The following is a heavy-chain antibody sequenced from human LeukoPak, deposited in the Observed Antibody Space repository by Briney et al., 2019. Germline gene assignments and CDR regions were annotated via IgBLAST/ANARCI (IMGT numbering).Heavy chain of an antibody. Sequence: PSETLSLTCTVSGGSISNYYWGWIRQPPGMGLEWIGNIYYSGSTNYNPSLKSRVTISVATSKNQFSLKLSSVTAADTAVYYCARRTDSGSWYFDLWGRGTLVTVSS. D-gene: IGHD6-6*01. J-gene: IGHJ2*01. CDR1: GGSISNYY. V-gene: IGHV4-59*01. CDR2: IYYSGST. CDR3: ARRTDSGSWYFDL.